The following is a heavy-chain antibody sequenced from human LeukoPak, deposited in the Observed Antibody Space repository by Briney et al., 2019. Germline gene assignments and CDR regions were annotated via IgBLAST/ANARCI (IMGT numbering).Heavy chain of an antibody. Sequence: GESLKISCKGPGYRFSSSWIGWVRQMPGKGLEWMGIFYPGDSDTRYSPSFQGQVTISADKSISTAYLQWSSLKASDSAMYYCARRPTDSPFDYWGQGTLVTVSS. V-gene: IGHV5-51*01. CDR1: GYRFSSSW. D-gene: IGHD2-15*01. CDR2: FYPGDSDT. J-gene: IGHJ4*02. CDR3: ARRPTDSPFDY.